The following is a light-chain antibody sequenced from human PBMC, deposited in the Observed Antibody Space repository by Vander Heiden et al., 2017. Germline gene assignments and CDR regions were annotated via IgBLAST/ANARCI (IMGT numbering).Light chain of an antibody. CDR1: NIGSKS. V-gene: IGLV3-21*03. J-gene: IGLJ2*01. Sequence: SYVLTPPPSVSVAAANMARISCGGNNIGSKSVHWYQQKPGQAPVLVVYDDSDRPSGIPERFSGSNSGNTATLTISRVEAGDEADYYCQVCDTSSDHVVFGGGTKLAVL. CDR2: DDS. CDR3: QVCDTSSDHVV.